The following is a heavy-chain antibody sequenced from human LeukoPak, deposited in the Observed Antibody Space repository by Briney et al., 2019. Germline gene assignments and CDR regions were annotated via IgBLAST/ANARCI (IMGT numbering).Heavy chain of an antibody. J-gene: IGHJ6*02. V-gene: IGHV1-8*01. CDR3: ARGNYGSGTDGMDV. D-gene: IGHD3-10*01. CDR2: MNPNSGNT. CDR1: GYTFTSYD. Sequence: ASVKVSCEASGYTFTSYDINWVRQATGQGPEWMGWMNPNSGNTGYAQKFQGRVTMTRNTSISTAYMELSSLRSEDTAVYYCARGNYGSGTDGMDVWSQGTTVTVSS.